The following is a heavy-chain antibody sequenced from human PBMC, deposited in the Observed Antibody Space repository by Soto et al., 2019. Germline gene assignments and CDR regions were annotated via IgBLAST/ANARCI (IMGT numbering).Heavy chain of an antibody. V-gene: IGHV4-59*12. CDR1: GGSLTSYY. J-gene: IGHJ6*02. Sequence: PSETLSLTCTVSGGSLTSYYWSWIRQPPGKGLEWIGFVYYTGSARYNPSLKSRVTISVDTSKNQFSLKLSSVTAADTAVYYCARDTPSPLLWFGELERDYYYGMDVWGQGTTVTVSS. D-gene: IGHD3-10*01. CDR2: VYYTGSA. CDR3: ARDTPSPLLWFGELERDYYYGMDV.